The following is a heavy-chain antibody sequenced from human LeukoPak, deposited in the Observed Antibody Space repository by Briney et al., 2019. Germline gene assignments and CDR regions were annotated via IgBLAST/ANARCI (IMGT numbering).Heavy chain of an antibody. Sequence: GASVKVSCRASGGTFSSYAISWVRQAPGQGLEWMGGIIPIFGTANYAQKFQGRVTITADESTSTAYMELSSLRSEDTAVYYCARDRDFWSGYYSDYYYGMDVWGQGTRSPSP. CDR2: IIPIFGTA. CDR3: ARDRDFWSGYYSDYYYGMDV. V-gene: IGHV1-69*13. CDR1: GGTFSSYA. J-gene: IGHJ6*02. D-gene: IGHD3-3*01.